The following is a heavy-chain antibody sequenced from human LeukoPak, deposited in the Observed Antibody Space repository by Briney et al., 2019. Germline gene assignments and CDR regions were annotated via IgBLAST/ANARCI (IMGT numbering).Heavy chain of an antibody. Sequence: GGSLRLSCTASGFTFGDYAMSWVRQAPGKGLEWVGFIRSKAYGGTTEYAAPVKGRFTISRDDSKSIAYLQMNSLKTEDTAVYYCTRGPYYFYYYYYYMDVWGKGTTVTVSS. D-gene: IGHD3-10*01. CDR1: GFTFGDYA. CDR2: IRSKAYGGTT. J-gene: IGHJ6*03. V-gene: IGHV3-49*04. CDR3: TRGPYYFYYYYYYMDV.